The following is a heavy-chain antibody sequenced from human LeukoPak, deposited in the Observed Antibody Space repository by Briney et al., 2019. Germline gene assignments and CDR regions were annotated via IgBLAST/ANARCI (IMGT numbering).Heavy chain of an antibody. CDR1: GFTFSGYG. CDR3: ARASDHYDTNPDY. Sequence: PGRSLRLSCAASGFTFSGYGLHWVRQAPGKGLEWVALIWYDGTSKYYADSVKGRFTISRDTSRNTLYLQMNSLRTEDTAVYYCARASDHYDTNPDYWGQGTRVTVSS. CDR2: IWYDGTSK. D-gene: IGHD3-22*01. V-gene: IGHV3-33*01. J-gene: IGHJ4*02.